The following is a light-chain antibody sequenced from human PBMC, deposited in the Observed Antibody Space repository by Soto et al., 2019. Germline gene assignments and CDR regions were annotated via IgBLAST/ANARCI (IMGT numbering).Light chain of an antibody. V-gene: IGKV1-9*01. CDR2: AAS. J-gene: IGKJ4*01. CDR3: QQLNSYPFS. CDR1: YDIISY. Sequence: DIQMTQSPSSVSASVGDRVTITCRASYDIISYLAWYQQKPGKAPNLLIYAASTLQSGVPSRFSGSGSGTDFTLIISSLQPEDFATYYCQQLNSYPFSFGGGTKVDIK.